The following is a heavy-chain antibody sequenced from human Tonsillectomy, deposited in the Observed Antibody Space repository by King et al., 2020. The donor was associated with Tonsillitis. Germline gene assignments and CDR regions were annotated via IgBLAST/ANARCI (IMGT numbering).Heavy chain of an antibody. CDR1: GFTVSSNY. CDR3: ARVRLRSYSSSWYYFDY. CDR2: IYSGGST. J-gene: IGHJ4*02. Sequence: VQLVESGGGLVQPGGSLRLSCAASGFTVSSNYMSWVRQAPGKGLEWVSVIYSGGSTSYADSVKGRFTISRHNSKNTLYLQMNSLRAEDTAVYYCARVRLRSYSSSWYYFDYWGQGTLVTVSS. D-gene: IGHD6-13*01. V-gene: IGHV3-53*04.